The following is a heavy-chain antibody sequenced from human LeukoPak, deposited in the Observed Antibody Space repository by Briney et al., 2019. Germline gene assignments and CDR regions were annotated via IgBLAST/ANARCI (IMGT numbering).Heavy chain of an antibody. V-gene: IGHV4-59*01. Sequence: SETLSLTCTVSGGSISSYYWSWIRQPPGKGLEWIGYIYYSGSTNYNPSLKSRVTISVDTSKNQFSLKLSSVTAADTAVYYCARGNDFWSGYSSPNDWFAPWGQGTLVTVSS. CDR3: ARGNDFWSGYSSPNDWFAP. CDR1: GGSISSYY. J-gene: IGHJ5*02. D-gene: IGHD3-3*01. CDR2: IYYSGST.